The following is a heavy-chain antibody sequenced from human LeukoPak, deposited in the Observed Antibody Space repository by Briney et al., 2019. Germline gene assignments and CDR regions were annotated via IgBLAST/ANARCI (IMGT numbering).Heavy chain of an antibody. CDR2: ISGSGGST. Sequence: GGSLRLSCAASGFTFSSYAMSWVRQAPGKGLEWVSAISGSGGSTYYADSVEGRFTISRDNAKNMLYLQMNDLRAEDTAVYYCVTDRYSDSAFGDWGQGTLVTVSS. J-gene: IGHJ4*02. V-gene: IGHV3-23*01. CDR3: VTDRYSDSAFGD. D-gene: IGHD1-26*01. CDR1: GFTFSSYA.